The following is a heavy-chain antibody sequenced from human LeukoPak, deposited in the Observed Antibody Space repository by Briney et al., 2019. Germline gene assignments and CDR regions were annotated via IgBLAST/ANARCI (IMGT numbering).Heavy chain of an antibody. J-gene: IGHJ6*02. V-gene: IGHV4-59*01. CDR1: GGSISSYY. D-gene: IGHD3-22*01. CDR2: IYYSGST. CDR3: ARDSYYYDSSGYPYYYGMDV. Sequence: PSETLSLTCTVSGGSISSYYWSWIRQPPGKGLEWIGYIYYSGSTNCNPSLKSRVTISVDTSKNQFSLKLSSVTAADTAVYYCARDSYYYDSSGYPYYYGMDVWGQGTTVTVSS.